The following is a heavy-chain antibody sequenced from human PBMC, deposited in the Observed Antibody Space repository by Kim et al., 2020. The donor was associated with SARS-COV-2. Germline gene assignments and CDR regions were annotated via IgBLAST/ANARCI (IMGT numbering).Heavy chain of an antibody. CDR2: IRNTGESI. CDR3: VREQYTTSSTNWFDP. J-gene: IGHJ5*02. CDR1: GFSFSSYD. D-gene: IGHD6-6*01. Sequence: GGSLRLSCAASGFSFSSYDMSWVRQAPGKGLEWLSNIRNTGESIYYSDSVKGRFTISRDNSKNTLYLQMNSLRVEDTAIYYCVREQYTTSSTNWFDPWGQGTLVSVSS. V-gene: IGHV3-23*01.